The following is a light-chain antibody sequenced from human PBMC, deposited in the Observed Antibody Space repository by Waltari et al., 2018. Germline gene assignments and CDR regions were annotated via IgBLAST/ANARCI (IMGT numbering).Light chain of an antibody. CDR2: EDN. Sequence: SYELTQPPSVSVSPGQTARITCSGDTLPMKYVYWYQQKSGQAPVLVIFEDNKRPSGIPARFSGSISGTMATLTISGAQVEDEADYYCYSTDSSSNGVFGAGTKVTVL. CDR1: TLPMKY. J-gene: IGLJ1*01. CDR3: YSTDSSSNGV. V-gene: IGLV3-10*01.